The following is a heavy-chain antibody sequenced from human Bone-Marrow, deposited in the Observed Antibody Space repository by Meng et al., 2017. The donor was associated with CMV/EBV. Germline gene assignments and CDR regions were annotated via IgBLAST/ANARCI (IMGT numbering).Heavy chain of an antibody. CDR1: GFTFSSYW. Sequence: GESLKISCAASGFTFSSYWMHWVRQAPGKGLVWVSGINWNGGSTGYADSVKGRFTISRDNAKNSLYLQMNSLRAEDTAVYYCARDIVGPSEYYFDYWGQGTLVTVSS. D-gene: IGHD2-21*01. J-gene: IGHJ4*02. CDR3: ARDIVGPSEYYFDY. V-gene: IGHV3-20*04. CDR2: INWNGGST.